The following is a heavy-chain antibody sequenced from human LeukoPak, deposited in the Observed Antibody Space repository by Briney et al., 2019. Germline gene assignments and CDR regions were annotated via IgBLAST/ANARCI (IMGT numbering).Heavy chain of an antibody. CDR3: ARPGTTVTRYFFDC. CDR1: GFTFSSFG. Sequence: RRSLRPSCAASGFTFSSFGMHWVRQAPGKWLEWEAAIWFDGSNKYYADTVKGRFTISRDNSKNTLYLQMNSLRAEDTAVYFCARPGTTVTRYFFDCWGQGTLVTVSS. V-gene: IGHV3-33*01. D-gene: IGHD4-17*01. CDR2: IWFDGSNK. J-gene: IGHJ4*02.